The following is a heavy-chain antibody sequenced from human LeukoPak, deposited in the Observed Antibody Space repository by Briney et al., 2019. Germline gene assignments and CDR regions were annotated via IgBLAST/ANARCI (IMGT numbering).Heavy chain of an antibody. Sequence: SETLSLTFSVSGGSISSHFWSWIRQPPGKGLEWIGYIYYSGSTNYNPSLKSRVTISVDTSKNQFSLKLSSVTAADTAVYYCARKSGSIASYNWFDPWGQGTLVTVSS. V-gene: IGHV4-59*11. D-gene: IGHD6-6*01. J-gene: IGHJ5*02. CDR2: IYYSGST. CDR3: ARKSGSIASYNWFDP. CDR1: GGSISSHF.